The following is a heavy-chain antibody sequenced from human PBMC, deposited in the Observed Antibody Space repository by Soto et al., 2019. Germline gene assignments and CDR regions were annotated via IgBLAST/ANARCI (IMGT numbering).Heavy chain of an antibody. CDR1: GGSISSSRYY. Sequence: QLQLQESGPGLVEPSETLSLTCTVSGGSISSSRYYWGWIRQPPGKGLEWAGNNFSSGTAYYNPSLKSRTTISVDTSKNQFSLNLSSVTAADTAVYYCARDYGSGSPGAFDIWGQGTMVTVSS. D-gene: IGHD3-10*01. V-gene: IGHV4-39*01. CDR2: NFSSGTA. J-gene: IGHJ3*02. CDR3: ARDYGSGSPGAFDI.